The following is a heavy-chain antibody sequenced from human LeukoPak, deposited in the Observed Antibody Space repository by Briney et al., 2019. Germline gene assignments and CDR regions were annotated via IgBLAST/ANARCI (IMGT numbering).Heavy chain of an antibody. CDR3: ARDQTTTVTTTSSVGPNYYYYGMDV. V-gene: IGHV4-31*03. CDR2: IYYSGST. CDR1: GGSISSGGYY. D-gene: IGHD4-17*01. Sequence: SETLSLTCTVSGGSISSGGYYWSWIRQHPGQGLVWIGHIYYSGSTYYNPSLKSRVTISVDTSKNQLSLKLSSVTAADTAVYYCARDQTTTVTTTSSVGPNYYYYGMDVWGQGTTVTVSS. J-gene: IGHJ6*02.